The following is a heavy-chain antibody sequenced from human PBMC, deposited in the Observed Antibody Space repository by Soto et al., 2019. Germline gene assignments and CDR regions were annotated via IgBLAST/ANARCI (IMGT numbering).Heavy chain of an antibody. Sequence: VQLVESGGGVVQPGRSLRLSCAASGFTFSSYGMYWVRQAPGKGLEWEAVISYDGSNKYYADSVKSRFTISRDNSKNTPYLQMNRLRAEDTAVYYCAKDGVGYDAFDIWGQGTMVTVSS. J-gene: IGHJ3*02. V-gene: IGHV3-30*18. D-gene: IGHD1-26*01. CDR3: AKDGVGYDAFDI. CDR1: GFTFSSYG. CDR2: ISYDGSNK.